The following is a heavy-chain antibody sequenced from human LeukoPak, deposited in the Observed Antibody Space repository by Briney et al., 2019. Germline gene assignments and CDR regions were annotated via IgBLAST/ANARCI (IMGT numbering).Heavy chain of an antibody. V-gene: IGHV1-2*02. CDR3: ARGYYYGSGSYYPYYYYYGMDV. J-gene: IGHJ6*02. CDR1: GYTFTSYG. CDR2: INPNSGGT. Sequence: ASVKVSCKASGYTFTSYGISWVRQAPGQGLEWMGWINPNSGGTNYAQKFQGRVTMTRDTSISTAYMELSRLRSDDTAVYYCARGYYYGSGSYYPYYYYYGMDVWGQGTTVTVSS. D-gene: IGHD3-10*01.